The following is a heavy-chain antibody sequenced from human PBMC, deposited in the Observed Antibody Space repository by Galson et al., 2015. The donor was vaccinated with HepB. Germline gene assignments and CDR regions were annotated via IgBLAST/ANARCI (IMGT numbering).Heavy chain of an antibody. D-gene: IGHD2/OR15-2a*01. CDR3: AREDRYTCIVTHDL. J-gene: IGHJ4*02. Sequence: SLRLSCAASGFTFSNYGMHWVRQAPGKGLEWVALIWKDGSNKYYADSVKGRFSISKDNSKNVVYLQMNSLGDDDTATYFCAREDRYTCIVTHDLWGQGARVTVSS. CDR1: GFTFSNYG. V-gene: IGHV3-33*01. CDR2: IWKDGSNK.